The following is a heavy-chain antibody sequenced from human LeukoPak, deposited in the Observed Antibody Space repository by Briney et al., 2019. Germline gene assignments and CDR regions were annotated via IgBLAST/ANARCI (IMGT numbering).Heavy chain of an antibody. CDR1: GFTFSSYA. Sequence: GGSLRLSCAASGFTFSSYAMSWVRQAPGKGLEWVSSISSSSSYIYYADSVEGRFTISRDNAKNSLYLQMNSLRAEDTAVYYCARDLGGYSGYDSILFDYWGQGTLVTVSS. CDR3: ARDLGGYSGYDSILFDY. V-gene: IGHV3-21*01. J-gene: IGHJ4*02. CDR2: ISSSSSYI. D-gene: IGHD5-12*01.